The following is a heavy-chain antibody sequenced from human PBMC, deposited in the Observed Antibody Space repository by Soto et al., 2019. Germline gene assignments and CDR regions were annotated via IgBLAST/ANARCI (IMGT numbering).Heavy chain of an antibody. Sequence: ASVKVSCKASGYTFTSYAIHWVRQAPGQRLEWMGWMNANSGNTGYAQKFQGRVTMTRNTSISTAYMELSSLRSEDTAVYYCAREDIVVVVAATPRGMDVWGQGTTVTVSS. CDR2: MNANSGNT. V-gene: IGHV1-8*02. J-gene: IGHJ6*02. D-gene: IGHD2-15*01. CDR1: GYTFTSYA. CDR3: AREDIVVVVAATPRGMDV.